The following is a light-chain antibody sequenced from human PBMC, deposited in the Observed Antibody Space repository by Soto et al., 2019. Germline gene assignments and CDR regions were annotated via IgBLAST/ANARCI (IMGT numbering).Light chain of an antibody. Sequence: SYELTQPPSVSVSPGQTATITCAGNKLGDKHACWYQQKLGQSPVLIMSEDNKRPSGIPERFSGSNSGNIATLTISGTQPMDEADYYCQTWDSSTAVFGGGTKLTVL. CDR1: KLGDKH. CDR3: QTWDSSTAV. CDR2: EDN. J-gene: IGLJ2*01. V-gene: IGLV3-1*01.